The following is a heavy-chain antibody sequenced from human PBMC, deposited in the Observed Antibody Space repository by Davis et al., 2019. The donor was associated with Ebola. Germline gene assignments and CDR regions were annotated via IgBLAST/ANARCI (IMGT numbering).Heavy chain of an antibody. V-gene: IGHV3-64D*06. J-gene: IGHJ4*02. CDR3: VKDRAYGILRGHPDFDS. CDR2: SDTNEVDK. D-gene: IGHD3-9*01. CDR1: GSIFSRFV. Sequence: GGSLRLSCSGSGSIFSRFVMYWVRQAPGKGLEYVSASDTNEVDKDYADSVKDRFSISRDNSKSTLFLQMNSLRNEDTAVYYCVKDRAYGILRGHPDFDSWGQGTLVTVSS.